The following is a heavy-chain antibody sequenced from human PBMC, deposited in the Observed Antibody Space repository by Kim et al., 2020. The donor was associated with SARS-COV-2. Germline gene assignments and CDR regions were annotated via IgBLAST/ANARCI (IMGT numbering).Heavy chain of an antibody. D-gene: IGHD3-22*01. J-gene: IGHJ2*01. CDR1: TGSISSGFYY. V-gene: IGHV4-31*03. Sequence: SETLSLTCTVSTGSISSGFYYWTWIRQYPGKGLEWLGHIFYSGTTYYNPSLKSRVTISVDTSKNQFSLKLSSVTAADTAVYYCARIITNYYDSSQYWYFDLWGRGTLVTVSS. CDR3: ARIITNYYDSSQYWYFDL. CDR2: IFYSGTT.